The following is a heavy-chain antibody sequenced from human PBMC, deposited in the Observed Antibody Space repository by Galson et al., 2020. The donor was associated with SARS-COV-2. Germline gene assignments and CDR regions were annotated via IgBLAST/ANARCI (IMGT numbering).Heavy chain of an antibody. D-gene: IGHD1-26*01. J-gene: IGHJ3*02. Sequence: GESLKISCAASGFTFDEHGMSWVRLVPGKGLEWVAGTNWDGDDIGYADSIKGRFTISRDNAKNFLFLQMNSLRSEDTALYYCARGEIFAAFDIWGQGTMVTVSS. V-gene: IGHV3-20*04. CDR3: ARGEIFAAFDI. CDR2: TNWDGDDI. CDR1: GFTFDEHG.